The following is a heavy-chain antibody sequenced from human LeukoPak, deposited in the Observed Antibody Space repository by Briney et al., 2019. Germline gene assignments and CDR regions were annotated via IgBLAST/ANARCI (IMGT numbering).Heavy chain of an antibody. V-gene: IGHV3-74*01. Sequence: PGGCLRLSFATAGFTVSSNWMHSGRQEPGNWLLCVSRISPDGRTTNYADSVEGRFTISRDNAKNTLFLQMNSLRAEDTAVYYCARGDGNLWGLPYWGQGTLVTVSS. CDR1: GFTVSSNW. D-gene: IGHD5-24*01. CDR3: ARGDGNLWGLPY. J-gene: IGHJ4*02. CDR2: ISPDGRTT.